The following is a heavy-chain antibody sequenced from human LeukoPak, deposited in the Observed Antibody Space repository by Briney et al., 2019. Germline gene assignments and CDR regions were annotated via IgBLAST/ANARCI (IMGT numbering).Heavy chain of an antibody. CDR3: ARDSGYDSSYFDY. Sequence: ASVKVSCKASGYIFTDYYMHWVRQAPGQGLEWMGWINPNSGGTNYAQKFQGRVTMTRDTSISTAYMELSRLRSDDTAVYYCARDSGYDSSYFDYWGQGTLVTVSS. D-gene: IGHD5-12*01. V-gene: IGHV1-2*02. CDR2: INPNSGGT. J-gene: IGHJ4*02. CDR1: GYIFTDYY.